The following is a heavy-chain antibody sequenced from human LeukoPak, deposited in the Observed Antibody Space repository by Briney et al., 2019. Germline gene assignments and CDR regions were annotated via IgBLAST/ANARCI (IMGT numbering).Heavy chain of an antibody. J-gene: IGHJ4*02. D-gene: IGHD2-2*02. CDR3: ARASLSLYRPATHLPDY. CDR1: GYTFTSCA. V-gene: IGHV7-4-1*02. CDR2: INTNTGNP. Sequence: GASVKVSCKASGYTFTSCAMNWVRQAPGQGLEWMGWINTNTGNPTYAQGFTGRLVFSLDTSVSTAYLQISSLKAEDTAVYYCARASLSLYRPATHLPDYWGQGTLVTVSS.